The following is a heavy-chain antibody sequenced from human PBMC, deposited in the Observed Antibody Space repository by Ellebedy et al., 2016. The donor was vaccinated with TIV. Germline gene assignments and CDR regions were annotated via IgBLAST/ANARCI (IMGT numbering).Heavy chain of an antibody. CDR3: AKGRGGGSDSSAPRYYFDY. Sequence: PGGSLRLSCAASGFTFNSYAMSWVRQAPGKGLEWVSTISNTGSRTYYADSVEGRFIISRDNSKRRLFLQMNSLRAEDTAVYYCAKGRGGGSDSSAPRYYFDYWGLGTLVTVSS. D-gene: IGHD3-22*01. J-gene: IGHJ4*02. CDR2: ISNTGSRT. CDR1: GFTFNSYA. V-gene: IGHV3-23*01.